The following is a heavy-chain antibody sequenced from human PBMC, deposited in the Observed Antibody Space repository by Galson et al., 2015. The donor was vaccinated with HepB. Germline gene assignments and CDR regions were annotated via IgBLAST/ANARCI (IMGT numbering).Heavy chain of an antibody. D-gene: IGHD6-19*01. CDR1: GFTFSSYA. Sequence: SLRLSCAASGFTFSSYAMHWVRQAPGKGLEWVAVISYDGSNKYYADSVKGRFTISRDNSKNALYLQMNSLRAEDTAVYYCAKDKGGISGWSSDFWGQGTLVTVSS. V-gene: IGHV3-30-3*01. CDR3: AKDKGGISGWSSDF. J-gene: IGHJ4*02. CDR2: ISYDGSNK.